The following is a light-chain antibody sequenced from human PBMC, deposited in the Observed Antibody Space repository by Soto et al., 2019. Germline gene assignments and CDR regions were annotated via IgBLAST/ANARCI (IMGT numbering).Light chain of an antibody. V-gene: IGKV1-39*01. CDR2: AAS. CDR3: QQSYTTPRT. CDR1: QTISDY. J-gene: IGKJ1*01. Sequence: DIQMTQSPSSLSAFVGDRVTITCRASQTISDYLNWYQQKPGKAPKVLIYAASSLQGGVPSRFSGSGSGTDFTLTISSLQPEDFATYYCQQSYTTPRTFGQGTKVEIK.